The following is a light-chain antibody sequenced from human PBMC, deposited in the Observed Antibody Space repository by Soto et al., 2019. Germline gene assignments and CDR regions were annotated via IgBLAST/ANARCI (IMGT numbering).Light chain of an antibody. J-gene: IGKJ5*01. CDR1: QSLRNY. Sequence: NVLTQSPATLSLSPGDTSSLAWRATQSLRNYLAWYQQKLGQAPRLLIYDASKRATGIPARFSGSGSGTDFTLTISSLEPEDFAVYFCQQRSDWPPTFGQGTRLEIK. V-gene: IGKV3-11*01. CDR3: QQRSDWPPT. CDR2: DAS.